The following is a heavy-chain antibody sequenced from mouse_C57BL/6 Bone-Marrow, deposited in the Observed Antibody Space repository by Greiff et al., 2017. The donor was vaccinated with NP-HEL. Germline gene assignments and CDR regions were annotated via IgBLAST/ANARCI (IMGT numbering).Heavy chain of an antibody. CDR1: GFNIKDAY. V-gene: IGHV14-4*01. J-gene: IGHJ4*01. D-gene: IGHD3-2*02. Sequence: EVQLQQSGAELVRPGASVKLSCTASGFNIKDAYMHWVKQRPEQGLEWIGWIDPENGDTEYASKFQGKATITADTSSNTAYLQLSSLTSEDTAVYYCTPSGYDYAMDYWGQGTSVTVSS. CDR2: IDPENGDT. CDR3: TPSGYDYAMDY.